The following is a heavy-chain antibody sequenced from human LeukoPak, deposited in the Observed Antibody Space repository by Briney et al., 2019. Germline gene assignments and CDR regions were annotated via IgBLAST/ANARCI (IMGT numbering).Heavy chain of an antibody. Sequence: EASVKVSCKASGYTFTGYYMHWVRQAPGQGLEWMGWISAYNGNTNYAQKLQGRVTMTTDTSTSTAYMELRSLRSDDTAVYYCARAAAAPSPFDYWGQGTLVTVSS. CDR3: ARAAAAPSPFDY. V-gene: IGHV1-18*04. CDR1: GYTFTGYY. D-gene: IGHD6-13*01. J-gene: IGHJ4*02. CDR2: ISAYNGNT.